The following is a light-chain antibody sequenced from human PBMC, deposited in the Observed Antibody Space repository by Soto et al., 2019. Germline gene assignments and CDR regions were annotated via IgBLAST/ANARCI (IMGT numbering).Light chain of an antibody. Sequence: EIVMTQSPATLSVSPGERATLSCRASQSISSNLAWYQQNPGQAPRLLIYGASTRATGIPARFSGSGSGTEFTLTISSLQSEDFAVYYCQQYNISPRTFGQGT. CDR1: QSISSN. J-gene: IGKJ1*01. V-gene: IGKV3-15*01. CDR3: QQYNISPRT. CDR2: GAS.